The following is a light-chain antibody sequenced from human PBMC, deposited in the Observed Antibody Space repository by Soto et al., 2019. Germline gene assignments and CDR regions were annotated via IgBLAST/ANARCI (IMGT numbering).Light chain of an antibody. CDR3: CSYARSSTLL. V-gene: IGLV2-23*01. CDR1: SSDVGSYNL. Sequence: QSVLTQPASVSGSPGQSITISCTGTSSDVGSYNLVSWYQQLPGKAPKLMIYEGSKRPSGVSNRFSGSKSGNTASLTISGLQAEDEADYYCCSYARSSTLLFGGGTQLTVL. J-gene: IGLJ2*01. CDR2: EGS.